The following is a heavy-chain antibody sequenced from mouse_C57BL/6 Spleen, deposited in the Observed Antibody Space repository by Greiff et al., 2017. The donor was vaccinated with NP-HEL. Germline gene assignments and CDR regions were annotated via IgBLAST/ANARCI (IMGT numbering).Heavy chain of an antibody. CDR1: GYSITSGYY. J-gene: IGHJ4*01. CDR2: ISYDGSN. Sequence: ESGPGLVKPSQSLSLTCSVTGYSITSGYYWNWIRQFPGNKLEWMGYISYDGSNKYNPSLKNRISITRDTSKNQFFLKLNSVTTEDTATYYCARAAEGPMDYWGQGTSVTVSS. CDR3: ARAAEGPMDY. V-gene: IGHV3-6*01.